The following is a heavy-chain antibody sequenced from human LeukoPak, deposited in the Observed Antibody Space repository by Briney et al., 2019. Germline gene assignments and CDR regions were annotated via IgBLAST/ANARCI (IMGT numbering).Heavy chain of an antibody. CDR2: ISISSSYI. J-gene: IGHJ5*02. CDR3: ARDLGQYYDTSDDWFDP. CDR1: AFTFSNYN. Sequence: GGSLRLSCAASAFTFSNYNMNWVRQAPGKGLEWVSSISISSSYIYYTDSVKGRFTISRDNANTSLYLQMNSLRAEDTAVYYCARDLGQYYDTSDDWFDPWGQGTLVTVSS. V-gene: IGHV3-21*01. D-gene: IGHD3-22*01.